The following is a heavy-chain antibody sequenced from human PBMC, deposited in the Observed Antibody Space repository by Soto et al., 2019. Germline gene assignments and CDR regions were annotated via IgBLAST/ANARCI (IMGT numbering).Heavy chain of an antibody. J-gene: IGHJ4*02. Sequence: PGGSLRLSCAASGFSFSTYEINWVRQAQGKGLEWVALIWYDGSNKYYADSVKGRFTISRDNSKNTLYLQMNSLRAEDTAVYYCARTRDGYNLLDYWGQGTLVTVSA. CDR3: ARTRDGYNLLDY. D-gene: IGHD5-12*01. V-gene: IGHV3-33*08. CDR2: IWYDGSNK. CDR1: GFSFSTYE.